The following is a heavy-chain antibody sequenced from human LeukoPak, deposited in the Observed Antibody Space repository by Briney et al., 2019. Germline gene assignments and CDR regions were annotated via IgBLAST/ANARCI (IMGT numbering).Heavy chain of an antibody. CDR2: IIPIFGTA. D-gene: IGHD2-2*02. J-gene: IGHJ4*02. V-gene: IGHV1-69*13. CDR3: ARRDQEYCSSTSCYNPWDY. CDR1: GGTLSSYA. Sequence: SVKVSCKASGGTLSSYAISWVRQAPGQGLEWMGGIIPIFGTANYAQKFQGRVTITADESTSTAYMELSSLRAEDTAVYYCARRDQEYCSSTSCYNPWDYWGQGTLVTVPS.